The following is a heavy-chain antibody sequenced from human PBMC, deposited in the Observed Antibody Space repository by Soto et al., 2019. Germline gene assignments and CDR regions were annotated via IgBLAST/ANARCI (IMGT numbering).Heavy chain of an antibody. Sequence: QVHLEQSGAEVKKPGSSVKVSCKFSGGTFSSYVIIWVRQAPGQGLEWMGGIISVSGTANYAQKFHGRVTISADAATNTAFIELSSVRFDDTAVYYCATVDRSVALVGWFDPWGQGTLVTVSS. D-gene: IGHD2-8*02. CDR1: GGTFSSYV. CDR3: ATVDRSVALVGWFDP. CDR2: IISVSGTA. V-gene: IGHV1-69*01. J-gene: IGHJ5*02.